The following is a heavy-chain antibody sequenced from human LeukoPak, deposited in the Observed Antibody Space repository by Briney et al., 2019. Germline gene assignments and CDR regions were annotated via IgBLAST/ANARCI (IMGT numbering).Heavy chain of an antibody. J-gene: IGHJ1*01. CDR3: ARAYTTSPGSYFQH. CDR1: GFTFSSYS. D-gene: IGHD6-6*01. Sequence: GTSLRLSCAASGFTFSSYSMHWVRQAPGKGLEWVTVISYDGSHKFYADSVRGRFAISRDNSKNTLYLHMNSLTTEDTAVYYCARAYTTSPGSYFQHWGQGTLVTVSS. V-gene: IGHV3-30*09. CDR2: ISYDGSHK.